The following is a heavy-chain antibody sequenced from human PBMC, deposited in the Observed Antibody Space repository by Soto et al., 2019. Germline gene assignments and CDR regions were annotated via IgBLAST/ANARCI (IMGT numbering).Heavy chain of an antibody. V-gene: IGHV3-30-3*01. J-gene: IGHJ4*02. CDR2: ISSDGSNR. CDR3: ANAPWNLAHTHYFDF. D-gene: IGHD1-1*01. CDR1: GFIFSSYA. Sequence: QVQLVESGGGVVQPGRSLRLSCAASGFIFSSYAMHWVRQAPGKGLEWVAVISSDGSNRYYADSVGGRFTISRDNSENTVYLHMSSLTGDDTAVFYCANAPWNLAHTHYFDFWGQGTLVTVSS.